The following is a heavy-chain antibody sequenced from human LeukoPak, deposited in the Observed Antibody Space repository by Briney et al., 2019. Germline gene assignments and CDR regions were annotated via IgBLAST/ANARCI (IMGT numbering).Heavy chain of an antibody. CDR1: GYTFTSYY. D-gene: IGHD3-10*01. CDR3: AREYGSEDGAFDI. J-gene: IGHJ3*02. V-gene: IGHV1-46*01. Sequence: ASVNVSCKASGYTFTSYYMHWVRQAPGQGLEWMGIINPSGGSTSYAQKFQGRVTMTRDTSTSTVYMELSSLRSEDTAVYYCAREYGSEDGAFDIWGQGTMVTVSS. CDR2: INPSGGST.